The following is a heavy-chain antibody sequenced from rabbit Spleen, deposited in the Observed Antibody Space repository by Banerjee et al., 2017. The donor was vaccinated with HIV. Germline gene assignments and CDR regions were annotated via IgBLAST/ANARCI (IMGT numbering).Heavy chain of an antibody. D-gene: IGHD6-1*01. V-gene: IGHV1S45*01. CDR1: GFTISISDW. CDR2: IDPVFGTT. J-gene: IGHJ4*01. CDR3: VREAGYGGYGDGNL. Sequence: QEQLEESGGDLVKPEGSLTLTCTASGFTISISDWIYWVRQAPGKGLEWIGYIDPVFGTTHYASWAKGRFTISKTSSTKVTLQMTSLTVADTATYFCVREAGYGGYGDGNLWGQGTLVTVS.